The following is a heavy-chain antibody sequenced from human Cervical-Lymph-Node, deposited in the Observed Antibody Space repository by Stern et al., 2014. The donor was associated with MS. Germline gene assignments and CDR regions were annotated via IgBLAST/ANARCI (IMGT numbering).Heavy chain of an antibody. V-gene: IGHV4-34*01. Sequence: QVQLQQWGAGLLKPSETLSLTCAVYGGSFSGYYWSWIRQPPGKGLEWIGEINHSGSTNYNPSLKRRVTISVDTSKNQFSLKLSSVTAADTAVYYCARDARGLRTPNWFDPWGQGTLVTVSS. D-gene: IGHD5-12*01. CDR3: ARDARGLRTPNWFDP. CDR2: INHSGST. CDR1: GGSFSGYY. J-gene: IGHJ5*02.